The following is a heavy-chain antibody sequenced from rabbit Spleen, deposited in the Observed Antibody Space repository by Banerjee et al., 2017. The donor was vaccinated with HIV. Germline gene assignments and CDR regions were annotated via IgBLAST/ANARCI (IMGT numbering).Heavy chain of an antibody. D-gene: IGHD8-1*01. V-gene: IGHV1S45*01. J-gene: IGHJ6*01. CDR3: ARDTGSSFSSYGMDL. Sequence: QQQLKETGGGLVQPGGSLTLSCKASGFSLSSNELNWVRQAPGKGLEWISCIAGSSSGFTYSATWAKGRFTCSRTSSTTVTLQMTSLTVADTATYFCARDTGSSFSSYGMDLWGPGTLVTVS. CDR1: GFSLSSNE. CDR2: IAGSSSGFT.